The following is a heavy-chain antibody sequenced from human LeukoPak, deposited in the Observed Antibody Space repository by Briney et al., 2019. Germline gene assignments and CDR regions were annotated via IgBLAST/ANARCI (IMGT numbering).Heavy chain of an antibody. D-gene: IGHD6-6*01. V-gene: IGHV3-30*07. Sequence: FADSVKGRFTISRDNSKNTLFLQMNSLRAEDTAVYYCARAARPYGYFDYWGQGTLVTVSS. CDR3: ARAARPYGYFDY. J-gene: IGHJ4*02.